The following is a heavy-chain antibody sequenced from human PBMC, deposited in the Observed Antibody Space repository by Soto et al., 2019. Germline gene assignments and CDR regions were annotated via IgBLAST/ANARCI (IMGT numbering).Heavy chain of an antibody. CDR1: GVTFSTYA. J-gene: IGHJ4*02. Sequence: EVQLLESGGGLVQPGGSLRLSCAASGVTFSTYAMSWVRQAPGQGLEWVSAISRSGGSTYYADSVKGRFTVSRDNPEIMLYRQMNSLRSEATAVYFCAKGSASTYYFDSWGQGTLVTVSS. D-gene: IGHD6-19*01. CDR3: AKGSASTYYFDS. V-gene: IGHV3-23*01. CDR2: ISRSGGST.